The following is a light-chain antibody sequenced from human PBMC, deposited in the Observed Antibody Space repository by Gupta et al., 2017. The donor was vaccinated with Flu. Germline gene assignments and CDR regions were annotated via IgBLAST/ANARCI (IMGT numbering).Light chain of an antibody. Sequence: DAVMTQSPLFLPVTLGQPASISCRSSQGLVYGDGNTYLNWFQQRPGQSPRRLIYKVSKRDSGVPDRVSGSGSGTDFTLVISRVEAEDVGVYYCMQGTHWPYTFGQGTNLDLK. J-gene: IGKJ2*01. CDR2: KVS. V-gene: IGKV2-30*01. CDR3: MQGTHWPYT. CDR1: QGLVYGDGNTY.